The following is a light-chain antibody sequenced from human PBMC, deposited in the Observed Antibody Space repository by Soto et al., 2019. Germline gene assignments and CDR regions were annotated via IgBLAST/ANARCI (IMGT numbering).Light chain of an antibody. J-gene: IGLJ1*01. Sequence: QSALPQPASVSGSPGQSITISCAGTSSDVGRYTYVSWYQQHPGKAPKHIIYDVYNRPSGVSTRFSGSKTGNTASLTISGLQAEDEADYYCTSYTSTSTPYVFGGGTKLTAL. CDR2: DVY. V-gene: IGLV2-14*01. CDR1: SSDVGRYTY. CDR3: TSYTSTSTPYV.